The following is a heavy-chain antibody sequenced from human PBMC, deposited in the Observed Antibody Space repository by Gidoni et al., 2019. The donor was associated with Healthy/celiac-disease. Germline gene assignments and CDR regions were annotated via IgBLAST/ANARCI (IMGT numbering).Heavy chain of an antibody. Sequence: QVQLQESGSGLVKPSETLSLTCAVSGYSISSGYYWGWIRQPPGKGLEWIGSIYHSGSTYYNPALKSRVTISVDTSKNQFSLKLSSVTAADTAVYYCARSFTYYYDSSGYYYPMTFDYWGQGTLVTVSS. J-gene: IGHJ4*02. CDR2: IYHSGST. CDR3: ARSFTYYYDSSGYYYPMTFDY. D-gene: IGHD3-22*01. CDR1: GYSISSGYY. V-gene: IGHV4-38-2*01.